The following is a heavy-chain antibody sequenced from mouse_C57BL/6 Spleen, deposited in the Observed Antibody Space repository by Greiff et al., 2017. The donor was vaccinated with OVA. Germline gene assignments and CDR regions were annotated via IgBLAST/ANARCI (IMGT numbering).Heavy chain of an antibody. J-gene: IGHJ3*01. CDR3: ARSGWDGAWFAY. V-gene: IGHV1-22*01. CDR1: GYTFTDYN. D-gene: IGHD4-1*01. CDR2: INPNNGGT. Sequence: EVQLVESGPELVKPGASVKMSCKASGYTFTDYNMHWVKQSHGKSLEWIGYINPNNGGTSYNQKFKGKATLTVNKYSSTAYMELRSLTSEDSAVYYCARSGWDGAWFAYWGQGTLVTVSA.